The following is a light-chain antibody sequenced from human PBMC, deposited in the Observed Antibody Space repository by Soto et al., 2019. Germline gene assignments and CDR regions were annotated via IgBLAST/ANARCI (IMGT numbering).Light chain of an antibody. CDR2: DVN. CDR3: TSWTTSTTMI. V-gene: IGLV2-14*03. J-gene: IGLJ2*01. CDR1: SSDIGAYNF. Sequence: QSALTQPASVSGSPGQSITISCTGTSSDIGAYNFVSWYQQHPGKAPKLMLYDVNIRPSGVSNRFSGSKSVNTASLTISGLQADDEADYYCTSWTTSTTMIFGGGTKVTVL.